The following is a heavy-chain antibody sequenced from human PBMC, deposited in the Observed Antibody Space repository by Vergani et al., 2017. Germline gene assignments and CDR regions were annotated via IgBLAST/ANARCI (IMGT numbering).Heavy chain of an antibody. V-gene: IGHV3-23*01. CDR1: GFTFSSYA. Sequence: EVQLLESGGGLVQPGGSLRLSCAASGFTFSSYAMSWVRQAPGKGLEWVSAISGSGGSTYDADSVKGRFTISRDNSKNTLYLQMNSLRAEDTAVYYCAKGEMGGYDFWSGYMSGDYWGQGTLVTVSS. CDR3: AKGEMGGYDFWSGYMSGDY. CDR2: ISGSGGST. D-gene: IGHD3-3*01. J-gene: IGHJ4*02.